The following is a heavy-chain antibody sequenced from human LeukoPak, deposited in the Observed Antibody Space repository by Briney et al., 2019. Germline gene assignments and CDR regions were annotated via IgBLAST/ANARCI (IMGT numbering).Heavy chain of an antibody. V-gene: IGHV3-33*05. Sequence: PGRSLRLSCAASGFTFSRFGMLWVRQAPGKGLEWVAVFSYNGINKDYAGSVKGRFTISRDNSKNTLSLQMDSLRAEDTAMYYCARGLYTNGWYYYDYWGQGTLVTVSS. CDR3: ARGLYTNGWYYYDY. CDR1: GFTFSRFG. D-gene: IGHD6-19*01. J-gene: IGHJ4*02. CDR2: FSYNGINK.